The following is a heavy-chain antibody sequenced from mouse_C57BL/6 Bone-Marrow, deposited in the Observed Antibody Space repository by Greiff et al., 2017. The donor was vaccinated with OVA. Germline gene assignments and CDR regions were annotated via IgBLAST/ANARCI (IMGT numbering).Heavy chain of an antibody. CDR1: GYTFSTYC. V-gene: IGHV1-80*01. J-gene: IGHJ3*01. CDR3: ARWAY. Sequence: QVQLKESGAELVKPGASVKISCKASGYTFSTYCMNWVKQRPGKGLEWIGQIYPGDGDTNYNRKFKGKATLTADKSSSTAYMQLRSLTSADSAVYVCARWAYWGQGTVVTVSS. CDR2: IYPGDGDT.